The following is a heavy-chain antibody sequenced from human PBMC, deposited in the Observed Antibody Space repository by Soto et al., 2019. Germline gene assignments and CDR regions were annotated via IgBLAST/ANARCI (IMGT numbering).Heavy chain of an antibody. J-gene: IGHJ4*02. CDR2: ISPKIGYT. V-gene: IGHV1-18*01. CDR3: ARDPSVYCGGGSCPSYFDS. Sequence: ASVKVSCKASGYTFTNYGFTWVRQAPGQGLEWMGWISPKIGYTNYAQKFQGRVTMTTDTATTTAYMELRSLRSDDTAVYFCARDPSVYCGGGSCPSYFDSWGQGNLVTVS. CDR1: GYTFTNYG. D-gene: IGHD2-15*01.